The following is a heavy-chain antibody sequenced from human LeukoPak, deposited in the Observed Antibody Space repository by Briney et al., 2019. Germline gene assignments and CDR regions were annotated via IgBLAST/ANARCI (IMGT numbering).Heavy chain of an antibody. CDR1: TFSFRNFA. D-gene: IGHD1-26*01. CDR2: ISSSSSYT. J-gene: IGHJ2*01. V-gene: IGHV3-11*05. Sequence: GGSLRLSCAASTFSFRNFAMSWVRLAPGKGLEWVSYISSSSSYTNHADSVKGRFTISRDNAKNSLYLQMNSLRVEDTAVYYCARDQGGGWYFDVWGRGTLVTVSS. CDR3: ARDQGGGWYFDV.